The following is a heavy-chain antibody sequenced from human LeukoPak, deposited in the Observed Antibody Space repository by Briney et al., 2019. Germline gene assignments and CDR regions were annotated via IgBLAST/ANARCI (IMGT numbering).Heavy chain of an antibody. D-gene: IGHD2-2*01. Sequence: ASVKVSCKASGGTFSSYAISWVRQAPGQGLEWMGGIIPIFGTANYAQKLQGRVTMTTDTSTSTAYMELRSLRSDDTAVYYCARAGHIVVVPAAFYYYYYYMDVWGEGTTVTVSS. J-gene: IGHJ6*03. CDR1: GGTFSSYA. V-gene: IGHV1-69*05. CDR2: IIPIFGTA. CDR3: ARAGHIVVVPAAFYYYYYYMDV.